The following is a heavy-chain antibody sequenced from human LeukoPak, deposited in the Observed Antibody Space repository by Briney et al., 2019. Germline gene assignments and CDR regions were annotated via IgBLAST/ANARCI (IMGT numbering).Heavy chain of an antibody. D-gene: IGHD3-9*01. CDR2: INPSGGST. V-gene: IGHV1-46*01. Sequence: ASVKVSCKASGYTFTSYYMHWVRQAPGQGLEWMGIINPSGGSTSYAQKFQGRVTMTRDTSTSTVYMELSSLRSEDTAVCYCARDRARATDILTGYPDYWGQGTLVTVSS. CDR3: ARDRARATDILTGYPDY. CDR1: GYTFTSYY. J-gene: IGHJ4*02.